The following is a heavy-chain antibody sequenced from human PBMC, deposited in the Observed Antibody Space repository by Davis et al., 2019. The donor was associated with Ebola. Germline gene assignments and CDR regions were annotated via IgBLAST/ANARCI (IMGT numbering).Heavy chain of an antibody. V-gene: IGHV4-34*01. CDR3: ARGNYEKNYYHYGMDV. D-gene: IGHD1-7*01. Sequence: SETLSLTCAVYGGSFSGYYWSWIRQPPGKGLEWIGEINHSGSTNYNPSLKSRVTISVDTSKNQFSLKLSSVTAADTAVYYCARGNYEKNYYHYGMDVWGHGTTVTVSS. CDR1: GGSFSGYY. J-gene: IGHJ6*02. CDR2: INHSGST.